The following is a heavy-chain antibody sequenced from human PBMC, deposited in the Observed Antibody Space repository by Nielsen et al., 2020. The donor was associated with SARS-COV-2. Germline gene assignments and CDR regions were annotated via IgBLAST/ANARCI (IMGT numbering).Heavy chain of an antibody. Sequence: GGSLRLSCAASGFTFSSYWMSWVRQAPGKGLEWVANIKQDGSEKYYADSVKGRFTISRDNAKNSLYLQMSSLTVEDTAVFYCARGHYGLEVWGQGTTVTVSS. CDR1: GFTFSSYW. J-gene: IGHJ6*02. V-gene: IGHV3-7*03. CDR3: ARGHYGLEV. CDR2: IKQDGSEK.